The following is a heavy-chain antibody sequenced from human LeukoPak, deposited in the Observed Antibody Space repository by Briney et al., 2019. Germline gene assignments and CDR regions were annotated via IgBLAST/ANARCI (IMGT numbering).Heavy chain of an antibody. V-gene: IGHV4-39*01. CDR3: ASRCSSTSCQIDY. CDR2: IYYSGST. CDR1: GFTVSSNY. Sequence: GSLRLSCAASGFTVSSNYMSWVRQPPGKGLEWIGSIYYSGSTYYNPSLKSRVTISVDTSKNQFSLKLSSVTAADTAVYYCASRCSSTSCQIDYWGQGTLVTVSS. J-gene: IGHJ4*02. D-gene: IGHD2-2*01.